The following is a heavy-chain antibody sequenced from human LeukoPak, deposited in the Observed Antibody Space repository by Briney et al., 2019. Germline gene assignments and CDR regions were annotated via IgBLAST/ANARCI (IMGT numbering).Heavy chain of an antibody. J-gene: IGHJ4*02. CDR3: AKPVVYCGGDCAAGDY. Sequence: GRSLRLSCAASGFTFDEYAMHWVRQAPGRGLEWVSGISWNSGAIAYADSVKDRFTVSRDNAKNSLYLQMNSLRAEDTAVYYCAKPVVYCGGDCAAGDYWGQGTLVTVSS. CDR2: ISWNSGAI. V-gene: IGHV3-9*01. D-gene: IGHD2-21*02. CDR1: GFTFDEYA.